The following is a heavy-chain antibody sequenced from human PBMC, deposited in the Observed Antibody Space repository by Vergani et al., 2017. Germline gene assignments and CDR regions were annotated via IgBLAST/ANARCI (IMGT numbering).Heavy chain of an antibody. J-gene: IGHJ6*03. CDR1: GFTFSSYS. V-gene: IGHV3-48*04. CDR3: ARYSGYEEPDYYYMDV. D-gene: IGHD5-12*01. CDR2: IRSSSSTI. Sequence: VPLVESGGGLVKPAGFLRLSCAASGFTFSSYSMNLVRQAPGTGLEWVSYIRSSSSTIYYADSVKGRFTISRDNAKNSLYLQMNSLRAAATAVYYCARYSGYEEPDYYYMDVWGKGTTVTVSS.